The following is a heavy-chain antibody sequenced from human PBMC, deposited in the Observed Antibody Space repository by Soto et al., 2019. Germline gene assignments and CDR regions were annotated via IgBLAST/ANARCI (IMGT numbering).Heavy chain of an antibody. V-gene: IGHV1-69*19. CDR2: ISPMFGAA. J-gene: IGHJ4*01. D-gene: IGHD3-10*01. CDR3: AREVQVHTPAFVY. CDR1: GGTFNTYA. Sequence: QVQLVQSGAEMKKPGSSVKVSCQSSGGTFNTYAMNWVRQAPGQGPEWMGDISPMFGAANYAPKFQGRVTITADESTGTSYMQLSSLTSEDTALYFCAREVQVHTPAFVYRGQGTLVHGSS.